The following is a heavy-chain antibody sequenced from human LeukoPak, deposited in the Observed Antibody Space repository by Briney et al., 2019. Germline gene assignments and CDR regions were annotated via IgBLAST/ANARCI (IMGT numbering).Heavy chain of an antibody. CDR3: AKVPMTSSNYYFVS. CDR2: IPGTDDNT. V-gene: IGHV3-23*01. CDR1: GFTFSNYA. D-gene: IGHD1-1*01. J-gene: IGHJ4*02. Sequence: GGSLRLSCAASGFTFSNYAMGWVRQAPGTGPEGVTVIPGTDDNTYYVNSVKGRFTVSRDNSRNTLYLQMSSLRAECTALYYCAKVPMTSSNYYFVSWGQGALVTVSS.